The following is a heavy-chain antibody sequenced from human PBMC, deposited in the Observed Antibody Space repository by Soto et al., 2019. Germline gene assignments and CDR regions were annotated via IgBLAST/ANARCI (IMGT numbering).Heavy chain of an antibody. V-gene: IGHV4-34*01. Sequence: SETLSLTCAVYGGSFSGYYWSWIRQPPGKGLEWIGEINHSGSTNYNPSLKSRVTISVDTSKNQFSLKLSSVTAADTAVYYCARTKYSGYVRWFDPWGQGTLVTVSS. CDR1: GGSFSGYY. CDR2: INHSGST. D-gene: IGHD5-12*01. J-gene: IGHJ5*02. CDR3: ARTKYSGYVRWFDP.